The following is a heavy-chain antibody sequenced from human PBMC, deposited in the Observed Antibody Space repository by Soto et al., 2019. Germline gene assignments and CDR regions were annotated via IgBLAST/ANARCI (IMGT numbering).Heavy chain of an antibody. CDR3: ARGPQLELPYYYYGMDV. J-gene: IGHJ6*02. Sequence: GGSLRLSCAASGFTFSSYSMNWVRQAPGKGLEWVSYISSSSSTIYYADSVKGRFTISRENAKNSLYLQMNSLRDEDTAVYYCARGPQLELPYYYYGMDVWGQGTTVTVSS. CDR2: ISSSSSTI. V-gene: IGHV3-48*02. CDR1: GFTFSSYS. D-gene: IGHD1-7*01.